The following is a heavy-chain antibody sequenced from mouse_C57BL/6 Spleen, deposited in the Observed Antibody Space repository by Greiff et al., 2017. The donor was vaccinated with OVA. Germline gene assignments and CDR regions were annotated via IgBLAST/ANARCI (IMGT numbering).Heavy chain of an antibody. D-gene: IGHD1-1*01. V-gene: IGHV5-4*01. CDR1: GFTFSSYA. J-gene: IGHJ1*03. CDR3: TREALYYDSSYGDGKDWYFDV. Sequence: EVHLVESGGGLVKPGGSLKLSCAASGFTFSSYAMSWVRQTPEKRLEWVATISDGGSYTYYPDNVKGRFTISRDNATNNLYLQMSHLKSEDTAMNYFTREALYYDSSYGDGKDWYFDVWGTGTTVTVSS. CDR2: ISDGGSYT.